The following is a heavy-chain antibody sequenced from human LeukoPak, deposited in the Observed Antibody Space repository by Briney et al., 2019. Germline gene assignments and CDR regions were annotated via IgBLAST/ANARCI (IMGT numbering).Heavy chain of an antibody. CDR2: TYYRSKWSN. CDR3: AGWQQLIGGWFDP. D-gene: IGHD6-13*01. V-gene: IGHV6-1*01. J-gene: IGHJ5*02. CDR1: GDSVSSSSAT. Sequence: SQTLSLTWAISGDSVSSSSATWNWIRQSPSRGLEWLGRTYYRSKWSNDYAVSVKSRITINPDTSKNQFSLQLNSVTPEDTAVYYCAGWQQLIGGWFDPWGQGTLVTVSS.